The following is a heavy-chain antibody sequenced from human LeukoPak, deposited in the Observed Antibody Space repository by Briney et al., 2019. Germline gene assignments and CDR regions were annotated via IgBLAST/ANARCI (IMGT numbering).Heavy chain of an antibody. V-gene: IGHV3-64*01. CDR3: AREYVWGSYPDY. J-gene: IGHJ4*02. CDR2: ISSNGGST. D-gene: IGHD3-16*01. Sequence: PGGSLRLSCAASGFTFSSYAMPWVRQAPGKGLEYVSAISSNGGSTYYANSVKGRFTISRDNSKNTLYLQMGSLRAEDMAVYYCAREYVWGSYPDYWGQGTLVTVSS. CDR1: GFTFSSYA.